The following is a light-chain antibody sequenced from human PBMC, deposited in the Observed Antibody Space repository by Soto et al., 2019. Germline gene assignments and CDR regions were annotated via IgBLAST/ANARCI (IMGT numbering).Light chain of an antibody. CDR3: QQYNNWPLT. CDR1: QSVSSY. V-gene: IGKV3-11*01. J-gene: IGKJ4*01. CDR2: DAS. Sequence: EIVLTQSPATLSLSPGERATLSCRASQSVSSYLAWYQQKPGQAPRLLIYDASTRATGIPARFSGSASGTDFTLTISSLLSEDFAVYYCQQYNNWPLTFGGGTKVEMK.